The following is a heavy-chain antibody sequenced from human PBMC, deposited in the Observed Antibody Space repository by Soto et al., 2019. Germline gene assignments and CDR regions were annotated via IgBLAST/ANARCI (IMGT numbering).Heavy chain of an antibody. V-gene: IGHV4-61*01. D-gene: IGHD7-27*01. CDR1: GDSVSRGSYH. CDR2: KPYTGSP. Sequence: SETLSLTCSVSGDSVSRGSYHWSWIRQPPGKGLEWIGFKPYTGSPDYNPSLKSRVVISIDRSRNQFSLKLSSVTATDTAVYFCAKVGWGGDSWGQGTLVTVSS. CDR3: AKVGWGGDS. J-gene: IGHJ4*02.